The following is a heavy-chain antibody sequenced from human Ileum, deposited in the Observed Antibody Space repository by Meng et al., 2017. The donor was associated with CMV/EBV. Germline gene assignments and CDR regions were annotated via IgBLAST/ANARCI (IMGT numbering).Heavy chain of an antibody. Sequence: GESLKISCAASGFAFGNYAMSWVRQAPGKGLEWVAITDNGATGTHYADSVKGRFTISRDDSKNTLYLDMRSLRAEDTAVYYCARVRDYYESSGYIDNWGQGVQVTVSS. CDR2: TDNGATGT. CDR1: GFAFGNYA. V-gene: IGHV3-23*03. D-gene: IGHD3-22*01. J-gene: IGHJ4*02. CDR3: ARVRDYYESSGYIDN.